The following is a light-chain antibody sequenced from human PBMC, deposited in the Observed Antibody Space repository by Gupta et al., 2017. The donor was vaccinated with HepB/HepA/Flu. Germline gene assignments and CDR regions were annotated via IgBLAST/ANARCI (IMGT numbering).Light chain of an antibody. J-gene: IGKJ5*01. CDR3: QQLYNNPLN. Sequence: DLQVTQSPSFLSASVGDRVTITCRASQDIRSHLAWFQQKPGKAPNLLIYGASALQSGVPSRFSGSGSGTEITLTISSLQPEDFTTYYCQQLYNNPLNFGQGTRLEIK. V-gene: IGKV1-9*01. CDR2: GAS. CDR1: QDIRSH.